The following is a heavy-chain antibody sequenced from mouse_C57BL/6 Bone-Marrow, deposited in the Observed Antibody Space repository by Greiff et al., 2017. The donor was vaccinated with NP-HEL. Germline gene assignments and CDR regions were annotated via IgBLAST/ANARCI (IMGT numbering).Heavy chain of an antibody. J-gene: IGHJ4*01. V-gene: IGHV5-17*01. Sequence: DVHLVESGGGLVKPGGSLKLSCAASGFTFSDYGMHWVRQAPEKGLEWVAYISSGSSTIYYADTVKGRFTISRDNAKNTLFLQMTSLRSEDTAMYYCARGWDYAMDYWGQGTSVTVSS. D-gene: IGHD3-3*01. CDR3: ARGWDYAMDY. CDR2: ISSGSSTI. CDR1: GFTFSDYG.